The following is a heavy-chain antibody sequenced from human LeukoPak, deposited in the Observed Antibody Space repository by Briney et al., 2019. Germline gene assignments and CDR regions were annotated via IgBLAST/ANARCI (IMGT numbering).Heavy chain of an antibody. J-gene: IGHJ6*03. D-gene: IGHD6-6*01. Sequence: GASVKVSCKASGYTFTSCGISWVRQAPGQGLEWMGWISAYNGNTNYAQKLQGRVTMTTDTSTSTAYMELRSLRSDDTAVYYCARVRYSSSSGRDVWGYYYYYYMDVWGKGTTVTVSS. CDR2: ISAYNGNT. CDR1: GYTFTSCG. CDR3: ARVRYSSSSGRDVWGYYYYYYMDV. V-gene: IGHV1-18*01.